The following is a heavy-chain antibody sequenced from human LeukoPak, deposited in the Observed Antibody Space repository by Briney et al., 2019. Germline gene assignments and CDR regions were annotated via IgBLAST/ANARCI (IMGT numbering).Heavy chain of an antibody. CDR1: GGSFSGYY. D-gene: IGHD2-15*01. J-gene: IGHJ6*02. CDR2: INHSGST. CDR3: ARVGQLGYCSGGSCYSPYYYYGMDV. V-gene: IGHV4-34*01. Sequence: SETLSLTCAVYGGSFSGYYWSWIRQPPGKGLEWIGEINHSGSTNYNPPLKSRVTISVDTSKNQFSLKLSSVTAADTAVYYCARVGQLGYCSGGSCYSPYYYYGMDVWGQGTTVTVSS.